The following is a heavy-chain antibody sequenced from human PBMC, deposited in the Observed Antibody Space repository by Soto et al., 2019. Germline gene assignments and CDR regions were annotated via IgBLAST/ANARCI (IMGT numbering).Heavy chain of an antibody. D-gene: IGHD3-3*01. CDR2: IYPGSSEI. Sequence: EVQLVQSGAEVKKPGESLRISCKASGYNFARSSIGWVRQMPGKGLEWVAIIYPGSSEITYSPSFPGRVIISADMSISTAYLQWSSLKASDTAIYYCAPYYNYWKIWGQGTLVTVSS. V-gene: IGHV5-51*01. CDR3: APYYNYWKI. CDR1: GYNFARSS. J-gene: IGHJ4*02.